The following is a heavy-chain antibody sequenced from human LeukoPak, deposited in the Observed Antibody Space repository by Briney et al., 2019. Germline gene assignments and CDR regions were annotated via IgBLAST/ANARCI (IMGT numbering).Heavy chain of an antibody. Sequence: SETLSLTCIVSGGSISGYYWNWIRQPAGKGLEWIGRIYTNVITNYNPSLKSRVTMSVDTSKNQFSLMLSSVTAADTAVYYCTRGRSLYFDYWGQGTLVTVSS. CDR3: TRGRSLYFDY. CDR1: GGSISGYY. CDR2: IYTNVIT. J-gene: IGHJ4*02. V-gene: IGHV4-4*07.